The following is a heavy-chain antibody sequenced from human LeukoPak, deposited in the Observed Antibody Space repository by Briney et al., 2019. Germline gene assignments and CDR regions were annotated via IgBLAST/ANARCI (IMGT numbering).Heavy chain of an antibody. J-gene: IGHJ4*02. CDR2: IWYDGSNK. Sequence: GGSLRLSCAASGFTFSSYGMHWVRQAPGKGLEGVAVIWYDGSNKYYADSVKGRFTISRDNSKNTLYLQMNSLRAEDTAVYYCARDNSRIAAAGSGGLFDYWGQGTLVTVSS. D-gene: IGHD6-13*01. V-gene: IGHV3-33*01. CDR1: GFTFSSYG. CDR3: ARDNSRIAAAGSGGLFDY.